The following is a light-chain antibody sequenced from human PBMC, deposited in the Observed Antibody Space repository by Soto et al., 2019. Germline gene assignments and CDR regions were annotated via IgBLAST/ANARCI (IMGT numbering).Light chain of an antibody. Sequence: DIQMTQSPSTRSASVGDRVTITCRASQSIGRWLAWYQQKPGKAPTLLISQASTLQGGVPSRFSGRGSGTEFTLAIDSLQPEDFATYYCLQYNSYSFGQGTKVEIK. CDR3: LQYNSYS. CDR1: QSIGRW. V-gene: IGKV1-5*03. CDR2: QAS. J-gene: IGKJ2*01.